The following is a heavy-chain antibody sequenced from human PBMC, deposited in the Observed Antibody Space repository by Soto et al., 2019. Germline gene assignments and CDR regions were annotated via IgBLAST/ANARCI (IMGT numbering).Heavy chain of an antibody. CDR2: MTSDMKTI. CDR3: ARSVEGHFAY. Sequence: EVQLVESGGGLVQPGGSLRLSCAASGFTFSVYSMNWIRQAPGKGLQWVSYMTSDMKTIHYADSVQGRFTISRDNAKNLVYLQMTSLRDEDTAVYYCARSVEGHFAYWGQGALVTVSS. CDR1: GFTFSVYS. V-gene: IGHV3-48*02. D-gene: IGHD6-19*01. J-gene: IGHJ4*02.